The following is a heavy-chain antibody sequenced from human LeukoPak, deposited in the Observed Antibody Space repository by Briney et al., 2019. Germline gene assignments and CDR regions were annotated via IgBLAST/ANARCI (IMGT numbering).Heavy chain of an antibody. CDR3: ARVIYCSGGSCYDGAWFDP. J-gene: IGHJ5*02. Sequence: SETLSLTCNVSGGSISSSSYYWGWIRQPPGKGLEWIGIMYHSGSTYYNPSLKSRVTISVDTSKNQSSLKLSSVTAADTAVYYCARVIYCSGGSCYDGAWFDPWGQGTLVTVSS. CDR2: MYHSGST. CDR1: GGSISSSSYY. D-gene: IGHD2-15*01. V-gene: IGHV4-39*07.